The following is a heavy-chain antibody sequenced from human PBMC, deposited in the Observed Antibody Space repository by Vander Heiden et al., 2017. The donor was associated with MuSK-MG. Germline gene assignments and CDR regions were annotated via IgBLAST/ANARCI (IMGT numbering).Heavy chain of an antibody. D-gene: IGHD1-26*01. CDR1: GFTFVGYA. V-gene: IGHV3-33*01. Sequence: QVQLVESGGGVVQPGRSLRLSCAASGFTFVGYAMDWVRQAPGKGMEWVAVIWYDGGNKYYADSVKGRFTISRDNSKNTLYLEMNSLRAEDTAVYHCARYSGSYYWPYYFDYWGQGTLVTVSS. J-gene: IGHJ4*02. CDR2: IWYDGGNK. CDR3: ARYSGSYYWPYYFDY.